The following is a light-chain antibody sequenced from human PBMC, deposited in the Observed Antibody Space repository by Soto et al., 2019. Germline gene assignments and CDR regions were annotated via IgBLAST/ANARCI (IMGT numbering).Light chain of an antibody. CDR3: QQYINGPPVT. V-gene: IGKV3-15*01. J-gene: IGKJ4*01. CDR2: GAS. CDR1: QSISSK. Sequence: EIVMTQSPATLSVSPGERATLSCRASQSISSKLTWYQQKPGQPPRLLIYGASTRATGIPARFSGSGSGREFTLTDSTVQSEDYAVYYGQQYINGPPVTLAGGTKVDIK.